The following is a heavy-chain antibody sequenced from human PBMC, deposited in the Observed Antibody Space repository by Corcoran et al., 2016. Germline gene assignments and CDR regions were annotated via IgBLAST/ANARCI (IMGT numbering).Heavy chain of an antibody. Sequence: QVQLQQSGPGLVKPSQTLSLTCAISGDSVSSNSAAWNWIRQSPSRGLEWLGRTYYRSKWYNDYAVSVKSRITINPDTSKNQFALQLNSVTPEDTAVYYCAREGQLERPGGVYFDYWVRGTLVTVSS. CDR3: AREGQLERPGGVYFDY. V-gene: IGHV6-1*01. J-gene: IGHJ4*02. CDR2: TYYRSKWYN. D-gene: IGHD1-1*01. CDR1: GDSVSSNSAA.